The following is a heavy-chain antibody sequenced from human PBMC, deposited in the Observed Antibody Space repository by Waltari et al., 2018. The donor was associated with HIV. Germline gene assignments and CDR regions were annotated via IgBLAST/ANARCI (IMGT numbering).Heavy chain of an antibody. V-gene: IGHV3-66*02. J-gene: IGHJ6*02. CDR1: GFTFTSYA. Sequence: EVQLVESGGGLVQPGGSLRLSCAASGFTFTSYAITWVRQAPGKGREWVSVIYSGGSTYYADSVKGRFTISRDNSKNTLYLQMNSLRAEDTAVYYCAREADSAYYYYGMDVWGQGTTVTVSS. CDR2: IYSGGST. D-gene: IGHD1-26*01. CDR3: AREADSAYYYYGMDV.